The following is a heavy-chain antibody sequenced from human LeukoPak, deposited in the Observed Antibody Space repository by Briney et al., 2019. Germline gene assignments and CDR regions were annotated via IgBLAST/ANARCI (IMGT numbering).Heavy chain of an antibody. Sequence: GGSLRLSCAASGFTFSSHGMQWVRQAPGKGLEWVAVISYDGRTKYYADSVKGRFTISRDNSKNTLYLQMNSLRAEDTAVYYCTRGSSGWYNDAFDIWGQGTMVTVSS. CDR3: TRGSSGWYNDAFDI. CDR1: GFTFSSHG. V-gene: IGHV3-30*03. CDR2: ISYDGRTK. J-gene: IGHJ3*02. D-gene: IGHD6-19*01.